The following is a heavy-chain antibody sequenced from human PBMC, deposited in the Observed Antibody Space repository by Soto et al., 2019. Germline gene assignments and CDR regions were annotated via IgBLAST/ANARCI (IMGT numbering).Heavy chain of an antibody. CDR3: AKAQRVVPAAIADY. D-gene: IGHD2-2*01. V-gene: IGHV3-23*01. CDR2: ISGSGGST. J-gene: IGHJ4*02. Sequence: EVQLLESGGGLVQPGGSLRLSCAASGFTFSSYAMSWVRQAPGKGLEWVSAISGSGGSTYYADSVKGRFTISRDNSKNTLYLQMNSLRAEHTAVYYCAKAQRVVPAAIADYWGQGTLVTVSS. CDR1: GFTFSSYA.